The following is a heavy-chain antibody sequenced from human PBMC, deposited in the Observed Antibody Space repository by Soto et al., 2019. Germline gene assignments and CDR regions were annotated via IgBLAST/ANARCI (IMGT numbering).Heavy chain of an antibody. V-gene: IGHV4-39*01. CDR1: GGSINSNTYY. D-gene: IGHD1-1*01. J-gene: IGHJ5*02. CDR3: ARSLYKALNWFDP. Sequence: QLQLQESGPGLVRPSGTLSLTCSVSGGSINSNTYYWGWIRQPPGKGLEWVGTISYGGTTYYNPSLRSRVSMSVDTSKHQFSLEVISLTAADTAVYYCARSLYKALNWFDPWGQGALVTVSS. CDR2: ISYGGTT.